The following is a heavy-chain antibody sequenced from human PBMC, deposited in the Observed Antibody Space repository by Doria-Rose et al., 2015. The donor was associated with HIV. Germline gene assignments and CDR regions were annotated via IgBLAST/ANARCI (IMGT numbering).Heavy chain of an antibody. CDR1: GVSLSSPGMD. D-gene: IGHD6-13*01. CDR2: ISSDDER. V-gene: IGHV2-26*01. Sequence: QITLKESGPVLVKPTETLTLTCTVSGVSLSSPGMDVSWIRQPPGKALEWLANISSDDERSYKTSLKIRLAISRSTSKSQVVLTMPDMDPVDTATYYCARIKSSRWYRKYYFDFWGQGTLVIVSA. J-gene: IGHJ4*02. CDR3: ARIKSSRWYRKYYFDF.